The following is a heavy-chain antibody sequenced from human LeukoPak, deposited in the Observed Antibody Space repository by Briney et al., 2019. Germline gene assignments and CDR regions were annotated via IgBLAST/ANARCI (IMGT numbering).Heavy chain of an antibody. CDR3: ARDRGGSYDARFDY. D-gene: IGHD1-26*01. Sequence: GGSLRLSCAASGFTFSSYSMNWVRQAPGKGLEWVSSISSSSSYIYYADSVKGRFTISRDNAKNSLYLQMNSLRAEDTAVYYCARDRGGSYDARFDYWGQGTLVTVSS. J-gene: IGHJ4*02. CDR2: ISSSSSYI. V-gene: IGHV3-21*01. CDR1: GFTFSSYS.